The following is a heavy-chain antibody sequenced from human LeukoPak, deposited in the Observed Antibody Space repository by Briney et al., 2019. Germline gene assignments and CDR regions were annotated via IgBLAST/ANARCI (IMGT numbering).Heavy chain of an antibody. D-gene: IGHD5-12*01. J-gene: IGHJ4*01. Sequence: ASVKVSCKASGYTFTSSDFTWVRQAPGQGLEWMGWISVYNGNTNYAQKFQGRVTMTTDTSTSTVYMELRSLRSDDTAVYYCASTRGYGGYDIDYWGQEPWSPSPQ. CDR3: ASTRGYGGYDIDY. CDR1: GYTFTSSD. CDR2: ISVYNGNT. V-gene: IGHV1-18*01.